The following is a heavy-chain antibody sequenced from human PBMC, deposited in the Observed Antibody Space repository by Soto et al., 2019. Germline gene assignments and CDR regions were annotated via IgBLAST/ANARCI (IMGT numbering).Heavy chain of an antibody. J-gene: IGHJ6*02. CDR3: ARHYPPKKITMVRGVPPYYYYGMDV. CDR1: GDSISANN. Sequence: SETLSLTCTVSGDSISANNWSWVRQPPGKGLEWIGNIYYNGNTNYNPSLKSRVTISVDTSKNQFSLKLSSVTAADTAVYYCARHYPPKKITMVRGVPPYYYYGMDVWGQGTTVTVSS. D-gene: IGHD3-10*01. CDR2: IYYNGNT. V-gene: IGHV4-59*08.